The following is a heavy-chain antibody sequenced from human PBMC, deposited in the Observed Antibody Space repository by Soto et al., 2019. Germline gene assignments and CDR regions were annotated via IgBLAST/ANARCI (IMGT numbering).Heavy chain of an antibody. CDR3: ARDRIAGSKYYYGMDV. D-gene: IGHD6-13*01. J-gene: IGHJ6*02. CDR2: LIPIFGTE. Sequence: QVQLVQSGAEVKKPGSSVRVSCKASGGTFSSYAISWVRQAPGQGLEWMGGLIPIFGTENYAQKFQGRVTITADESTSTAYMALSSLRSEDTAVYYCARDRIAGSKYYYGMDVWGQGTTVTVSS. V-gene: IGHV1-69*01. CDR1: GGTFSSYA.